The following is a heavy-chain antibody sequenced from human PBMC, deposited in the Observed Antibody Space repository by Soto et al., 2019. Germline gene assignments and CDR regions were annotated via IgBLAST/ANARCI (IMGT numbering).Heavy chain of an antibody. V-gene: IGHV1-18*01. Sequence: EASVKVSCKASGYTFTNYGISWVRQAPGQGLEWMGWISAYNGNTNYAQKLQGRVTMTTDTSTSTAYMELRSLRSDDTAVYYCARAADYYDSSGYYYPFDYWGQGTLVTVSS. D-gene: IGHD3-22*01. CDR1: GYTFTNYG. J-gene: IGHJ4*02. CDR2: ISAYNGNT. CDR3: ARAADYYDSSGYYYPFDY.